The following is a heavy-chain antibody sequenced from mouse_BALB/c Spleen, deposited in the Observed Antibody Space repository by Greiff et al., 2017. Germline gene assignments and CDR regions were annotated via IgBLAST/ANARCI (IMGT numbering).Heavy chain of an antibody. CDR3: ARPFYYYGSSGSFYAMDY. D-gene: IGHD1-1*01. V-gene: IGHV5-6*01. J-gene: IGHJ4*01. CDR2: ISSGGSYT. Sequence: EVQGVESGGDLVKPGGSLKLSCAASGFTFSSYGMSWVRQTPDKRLEWVATISSGGSYTYYPDSVKGRFTISRDNAKNTLYLQMSSLKSEDTAMYYCARPFYYYGSSGSFYAMDYWGQGTSVTVSS. CDR1: GFTFSSYG.